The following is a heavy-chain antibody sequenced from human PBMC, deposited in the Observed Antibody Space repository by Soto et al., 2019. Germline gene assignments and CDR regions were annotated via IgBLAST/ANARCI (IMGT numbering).Heavy chain of an antibody. CDR2: IIPIFGTA. CDR1: GGTFSSYA. CDR3: ARDLTNCGGDCETEP. Sequence: GASVKVSCKASGGTFSSYAISWVRQAPGQGLEWMGGIIPIFGTANYAQKFQGRVTITADESTSTAYMELSSLRSEDTAVYYCARDLTNCGGDCETEPWGQGTLVTVSS. D-gene: IGHD2-21*02. V-gene: IGHV1-69*13. J-gene: IGHJ5*02.